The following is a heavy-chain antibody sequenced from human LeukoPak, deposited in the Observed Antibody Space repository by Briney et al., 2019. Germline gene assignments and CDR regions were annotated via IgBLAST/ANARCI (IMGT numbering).Heavy chain of an antibody. CDR1: GYTFTGYY. CDR3: ALFGVVALFDY. D-gene: IGHD3-3*01. CDR2: IDPKSGGT. Sequence: ASVKVSCKASGYTFTGYYIHWVREALGQGLGRMGWIDPKSGGTNNTQKFRGRDTLTRDTSISTAYMELRRRRSDDAAVYYCALFGVVALFDYWGQGTLVTVSS. V-gene: IGHV1-2*02. J-gene: IGHJ4*02.